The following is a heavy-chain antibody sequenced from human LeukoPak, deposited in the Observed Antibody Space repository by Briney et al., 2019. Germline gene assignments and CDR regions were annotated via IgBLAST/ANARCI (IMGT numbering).Heavy chain of an antibody. V-gene: IGHV3-53*01. Sequence: GGSLRLSCTVSGFTVSSNSMSWVRQAPGKGLEWVSFIYSDNTHYSDSVKGRFTISRDNSKNTLHLQMNSLRAEDTAVYYCAREAPGAYIVVVTATRYFDLWGRGTLVTVSS. J-gene: IGHJ2*01. CDR3: AREAPGAYIVVVTATRYFDL. D-gene: IGHD2-21*02. CDR1: GFTVSSNS. CDR2: IYSDNT.